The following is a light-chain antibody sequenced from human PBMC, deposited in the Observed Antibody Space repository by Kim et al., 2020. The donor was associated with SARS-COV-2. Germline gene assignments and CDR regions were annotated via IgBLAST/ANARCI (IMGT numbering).Light chain of an antibody. Sequence: DIQMTQSPSSLSASLGDRITISCRTSQSISTYLNWYQQKVGKAPKLLIYTASTLQSGVPSMFSGSGSGRDFTLTISSLQPEDFATYYCQQSYNTPPTFGQGTKLEI. J-gene: IGKJ2*01. V-gene: IGKV1-39*01. CDR1: QSISTY. CDR2: TAS. CDR3: QQSYNTPPT.